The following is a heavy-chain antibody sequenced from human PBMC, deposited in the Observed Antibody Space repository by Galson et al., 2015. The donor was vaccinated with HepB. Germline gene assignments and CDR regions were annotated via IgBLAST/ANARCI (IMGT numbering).Heavy chain of an antibody. CDR3: ARELGVVDTNMPRYVYFAMDV. CDR2: VIPLYEKT. J-gene: IGHJ6*02. V-gene: IGHV1-69*06. Sequence: SVKVSCKASGGTLGNYALSWVRQAPGQGLEWVGGVIPLYEKTTYARKFEGRVTIVADTSTNTAYLELGRLTLEDTAVYYCARELGVVDTNMPRYVYFAMDVWGQGTAVIVSS. D-gene: IGHD2-2*01. CDR1: GGTLGNYA.